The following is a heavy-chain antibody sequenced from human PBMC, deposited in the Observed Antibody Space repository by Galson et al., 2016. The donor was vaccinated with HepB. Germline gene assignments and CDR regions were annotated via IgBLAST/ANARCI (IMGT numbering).Heavy chain of an antibody. V-gene: IGHV1-2*02. D-gene: IGHD2-15*01. CDR1: GYTFTGSY. Sequence: SVKVSCKASGYTFTGSYIHWARQLPGQGLEWMGWINPNNGGTKYAPKFQGRVTMTRATSISTAYLELRRLRFDDKAVYYCARDSGSGVNDYWGQGTLVTVSS. J-gene: IGHJ4*02. CDR3: ARDSGSGVNDY. CDR2: INPNNGGT.